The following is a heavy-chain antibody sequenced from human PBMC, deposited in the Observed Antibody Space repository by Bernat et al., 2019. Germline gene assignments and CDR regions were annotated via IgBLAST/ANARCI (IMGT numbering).Heavy chain of an antibody. D-gene: IGHD6-13*01. CDR3: ARGQHRYSRRIFDP. J-gene: IGHJ5*02. V-gene: IGHV1-8*02. CDR2: INPNSGNT. CDR1: GYTFTGYY. Sequence: QVQLVQSGAEVKKPGASVKVSCKASGYTFTGYYMHWVRQAPGQGLEWMGWINPNSGNTGYAQKFQGRVTMTRNTSISTAYMELSSLRSEDTAVYYCARGQHRYSRRIFDPWGQGTLVTVSS.